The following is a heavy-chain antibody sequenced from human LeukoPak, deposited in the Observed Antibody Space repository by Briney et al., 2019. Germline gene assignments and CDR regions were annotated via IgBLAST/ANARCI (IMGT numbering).Heavy chain of an antibody. V-gene: IGHV1-69*13. Sequence: ASVKVSCKASGGTFSSYAISWVRQAPGQGLERMGGIIPIFGTANYAQKFQGRVTITADESTSTAYMELSSLRSEDTAVYYCARGGAGLRYFDWLLYYWGQGTLVTVSS. CDR3: ARGGAGLRYFDWLLYY. D-gene: IGHD3-9*01. CDR2: IIPIFGTA. J-gene: IGHJ4*02. CDR1: GGTFSSYA.